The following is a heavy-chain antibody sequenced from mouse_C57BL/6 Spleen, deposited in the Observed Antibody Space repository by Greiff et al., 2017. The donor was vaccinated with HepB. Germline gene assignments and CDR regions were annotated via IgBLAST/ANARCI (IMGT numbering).Heavy chain of an antibody. V-gene: IGHV14-2*01. Sequence: EVQRVESGAELVKPGASVKLSCTASGFNIKDYYMHWVKQRTEQGLEWIGRIDPEDGETKYAPKFQGKATITADTSSNTAYLQLSSLTSEDTAVYYCARGVTTVVAHYFDYWGQGTTLTVSS. J-gene: IGHJ2*01. CDR1: GFNIKDYY. CDR2: IDPEDGET. CDR3: ARGVTTVVAHYFDY. D-gene: IGHD1-1*01.